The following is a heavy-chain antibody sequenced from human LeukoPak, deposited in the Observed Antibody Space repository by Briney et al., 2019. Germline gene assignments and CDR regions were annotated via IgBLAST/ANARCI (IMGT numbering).Heavy chain of an antibody. CDR2: ISYDGSNK. CDR1: RFTFSSYG. CDR3: AKVVGRYSNFDYYYYYMDV. J-gene: IGHJ6*03. Sequence: GGSLRLSCAASRFTFSSYGMHWVRQAPGKGLEWVAVISYDGSNKYYADSVKGRFTISRDNSKNALYLRMNSLRAEDTAVYYCAKVVGRYSNFDYYYYYMDVWGKGTTVTVSS. V-gene: IGHV3-30*18. D-gene: IGHD4-11*01.